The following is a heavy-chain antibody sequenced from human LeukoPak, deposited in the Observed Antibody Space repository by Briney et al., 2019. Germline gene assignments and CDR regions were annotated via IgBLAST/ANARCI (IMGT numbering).Heavy chain of an antibody. J-gene: IGHJ4*02. V-gene: IGHV3-23*01. Sequence: ETLSLTCIVSGGSISSSDYYWGWIRQPPGKGLEWVSAISGSGGSTYYADSVKGRFTISRDNSKNTLYLQMNSLRAEDTAVYYCAKRRSNSGSYDPLFDYWGQGTLVTVSS. CDR3: AKRRSNSGSYDPLFDY. CDR1: GGSISSSDYY. CDR2: ISGSGGST. D-gene: IGHD1-26*01.